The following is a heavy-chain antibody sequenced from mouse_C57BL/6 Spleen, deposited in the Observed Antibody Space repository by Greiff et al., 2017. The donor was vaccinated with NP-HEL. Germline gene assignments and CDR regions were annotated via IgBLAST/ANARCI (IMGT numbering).Heavy chain of an antibody. D-gene: IGHD1-1*01. CDR3: ARDYYGSMAWFAY. V-gene: IGHV1-54*01. CDR2: INPGSGGT. J-gene: IGHJ3*01. Sequence: VKLMESGAELVRPGTSVKVSCKASGYAFTNYLIEWVKQRPGQGLEWIGVINPGSGGTNYNEKFKGKATLTADKSSSTAYMQLSSLTSEDSAVYFCARDYYGSMAWFAYWGQGTLVTVSA. CDR1: GYAFTNYL.